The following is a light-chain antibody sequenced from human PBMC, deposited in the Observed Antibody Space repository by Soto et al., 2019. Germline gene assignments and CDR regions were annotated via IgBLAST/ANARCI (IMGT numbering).Light chain of an antibody. CDR3: QQSYSTPWT. Sequence: DIQMTHSPSTLSASVGDRVTITCRASQSISGWLAWYQQKPGKAPKLLIYDASSLESGVPSRFSGSGSGTEFTLTITSLQPEDFATYYCQQSYSTPWTFGQGTKVDI. CDR1: QSISGW. CDR2: DAS. V-gene: IGKV1-5*01. J-gene: IGKJ1*01.